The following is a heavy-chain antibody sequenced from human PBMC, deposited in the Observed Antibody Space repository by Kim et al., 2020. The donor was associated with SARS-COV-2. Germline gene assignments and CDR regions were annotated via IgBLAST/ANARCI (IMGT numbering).Heavy chain of an antibody. D-gene: IGHD2-15*01. J-gene: IGHJ6*02. CDR2: IYYSGST. CDR3: AIDTGYCSGGSCYLLGYYYYGMDV. V-gene: IGHV4-31*03. CDR1: GGSISSGGYY. Sequence: SETLSLTCTVSGGSISSGGYYWSWIRQHPGKGLEWIGYIYYSGSTYYNPSLKSRVTISVDTSKNQFSLKLSSVTAADTAVYYCAIDTGYCSGGSCYLLGYYYYGMDVWGQGTTVTVSS.